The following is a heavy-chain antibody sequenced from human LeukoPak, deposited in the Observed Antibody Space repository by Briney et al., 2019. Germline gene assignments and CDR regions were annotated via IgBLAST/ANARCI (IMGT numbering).Heavy chain of an antibody. CDR3: ARGPSYCGGDCYRAGWFDP. V-gene: IGHV4-34*01. CDR2: INHSGST. J-gene: IGHJ5*02. D-gene: IGHD2-21*02. Sequence: SETLSLTCAVYGGSFSNYYWSWIRQPPGKGLEWIGEINHSGSTNSNPSLKSRVTISVDTSKNQFSLKLTSVTAADTAVYYCARGPSYCGGDCYRAGWFDPWGQGTLVTVSS. CDR1: GGSFSNYY.